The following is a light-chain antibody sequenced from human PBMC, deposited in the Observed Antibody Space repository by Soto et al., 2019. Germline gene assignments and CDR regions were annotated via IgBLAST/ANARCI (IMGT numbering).Light chain of an antibody. V-gene: IGLV2-23*01. CDR2: EGT. CDR1: SSDVGSYNL. J-gene: IGLJ1*01. Sequence: QSALTQPASVSGSPGQSITISCTGTSSDVGSYNLVSWYQQHPGKAPMLMIYEGTKRPSGVSNRFSGSKSGNTASLTISGLQAEDEADYYGCSYAGSSTYVFGTGTKVTVL. CDR3: CSYAGSSTYV.